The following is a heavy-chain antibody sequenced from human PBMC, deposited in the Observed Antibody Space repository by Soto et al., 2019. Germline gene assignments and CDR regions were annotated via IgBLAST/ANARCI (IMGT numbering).Heavy chain of an antibody. J-gene: IGHJ4*02. CDR2: ISWNSNNI. CDR3: ERARLPRTYGSSRLPLDY. V-gene: IGHV3-9*01. D-gene: IGHD6-13*01. CDR1: GFTFDDYA. Sequence: EVQLVESGGGLVQPGGSLRLSCAASGFTFDDYAMYWVRQVAGKGLEWVSSISWNSNNIGYADCVRGRFTISRDNAKHSLYLQGDTLTVEDTALYYCERARLPRTYGSSRLPLDYWGRGTLVTVSS.